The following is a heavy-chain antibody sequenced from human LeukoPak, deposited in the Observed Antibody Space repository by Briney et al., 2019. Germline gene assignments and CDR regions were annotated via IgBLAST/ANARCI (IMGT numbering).Heavy chain of an antibody. V-gene: IGHV1-2*06. J-gene: IGHJ4*02. CDR3: ARAPGGRIALAGYYFDY. CDR1: GYTFTSYY. D-gene: IGHD6-19*01. CDR2: INPNSGGT. Sequence: ASVKVSCKASGYTFTSYYMHWVRQAPGQGLEWMVRINPNSGGTNYAQKVQGRVTITRDTSSSTAYMELGRLRSDDTAVYYCARAPGGRIALAGYYFDYWGQGPLVTVSS.